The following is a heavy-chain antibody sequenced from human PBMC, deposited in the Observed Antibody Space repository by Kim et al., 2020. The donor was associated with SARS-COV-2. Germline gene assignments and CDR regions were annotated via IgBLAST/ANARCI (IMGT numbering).Heavy chain of an antibody. Sequence: RFTISRDNSKNTLYLQMNSLRAEDTAVYYCAKDHAHFWSGYYPYYYGMDVWGQGTTVTVSS. D-gene: IGHD3-3*01. CDR3: AKDHAHFWSGYYPYYYGMDV. V-gene: IGHV3-30*02. J-gene: IGHJ6*02.